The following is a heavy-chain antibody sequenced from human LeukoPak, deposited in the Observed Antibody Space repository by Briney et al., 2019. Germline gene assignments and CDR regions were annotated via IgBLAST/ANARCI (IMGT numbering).Heavy chain of an antibody. CDR2: IIPIYDPV. CDR1: GGTLSSYA. Sequence: SGKVSCKASGGTLSSYAFSWMRQAPGQGLEWMGRIIPIYDPVDYAQRFQGRVTITADESTNTVYMELNSLTFEDTAVYYCAREPLGCGGDCHFDYRGQGTLVTVSS. J-gene: IGHJ4*02. D-gene: IGHD2-21*02. V-gene: IGHV1-69*13. CDR3: AREPLGCGGDCHFDY.